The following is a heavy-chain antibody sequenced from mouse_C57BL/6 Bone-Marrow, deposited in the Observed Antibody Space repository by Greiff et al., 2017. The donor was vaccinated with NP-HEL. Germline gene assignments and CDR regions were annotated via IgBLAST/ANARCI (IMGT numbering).Heavy chain of an antibody. Sequence: QVQLQQSGAELVRPGSSVKLSCKASGYTFTSYWMDWVKQRPGQGLEWIGNIYPSDSETHYNQKFKDKATLTVDKSSSTAYMQLSSLTSEDSAVYYCARVPSTVDAMDYWGQGTSVTVSS. J-gene: IGHJ4*01. V-gene: IGHV1-61*01. CDR3: ARVPSTVDAMDY. CDR2: IYPSDSET. CDR1: GYTFTSYW. D-gene: IGHD1-1*01.